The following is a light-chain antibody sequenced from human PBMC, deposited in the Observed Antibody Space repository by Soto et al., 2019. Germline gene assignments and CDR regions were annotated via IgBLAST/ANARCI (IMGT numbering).Light chain of an antibody. CDR2: GNS. J-gene: IGLJ1*01. CDR3: QSYDSRLSGYV. V-gene: IGLV1-40*01. Sequence: QSVLTQPPSVSGAPGQRVTISCTGTSSNIGAAYDVHWYQQFPGMAPKLLILGNSDRPSGVPDRFSGSKSGTSASLDITGLQAEDEADYYCQSYDSRLSGYVFGTGTKVTVL. CDR1: SSNIGAAYD.